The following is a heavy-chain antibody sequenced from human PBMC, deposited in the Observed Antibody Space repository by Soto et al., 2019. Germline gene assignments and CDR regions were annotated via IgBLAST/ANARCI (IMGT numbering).Heavy chain of an antibody. CDR1: GFTFSSYA. Sequence: LRLSCAASGFTFSSYAMSWVRQAPGKGLEWVSAISGSGGSTYYADSVKGQFTISRDNSKNTLYLQMNSLRAEDTAVYYCAKDYGSGSYYNYYYGMDVWGQGTTVTVSS. D-gene: IGHD3-10*01. CDR2: ISGSGGST. J-gene: IGHJ6*02. V-gene: IGHV3-23*01. CDR3: AKDYGSGSYYNYYYGMDV.